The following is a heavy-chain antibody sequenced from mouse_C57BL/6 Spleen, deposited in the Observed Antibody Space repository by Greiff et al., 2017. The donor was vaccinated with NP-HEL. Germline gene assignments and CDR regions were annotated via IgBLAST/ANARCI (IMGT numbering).Heavy chain of an antibody. D-gene: IGHD2-1*01. CDR1: GYAFSSSW. CDR2: IYPGDGDT. Sequence: LQESGPELVKPGASVKISCKASGYAFSSSWMNWVKQRPGKGLEWIGRIYPGDGDTNYNGKFKGQATLTADKSSSTAYMQLSSLTSEDSAVYCCARDGNYGGYYLDYWGQGTTLTVAS. J-gene: IGHJ2*01. CDR3: ARDGNYGGYYLDY. V-gene: IGHV1-82*01.